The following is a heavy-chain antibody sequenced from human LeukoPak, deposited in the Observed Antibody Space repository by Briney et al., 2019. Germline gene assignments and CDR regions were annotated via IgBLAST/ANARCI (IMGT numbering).Heavy chain of an antibody. CDR1: GGSISSYY. CDR2: INHSGST. D-gene: IGHD1-26*01. V-gene: IGHV4-34*01. CDR3: ARGPRGSYYGHDY. J-gene: IGHJ4*02. Sequence: SETLSLTCTVSGGSISSYYWSWIRQPPGKGLEWIGEINHSGSTNYNPSLKSRVTISVDTSKNQFSLKLSSVTAADTAVYYCARGPRGSYYGHDYWGQGSLVTVSS.